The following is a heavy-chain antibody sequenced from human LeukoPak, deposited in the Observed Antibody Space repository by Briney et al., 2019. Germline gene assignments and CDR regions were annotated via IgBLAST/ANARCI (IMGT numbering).Heavy chain of an antibody. Sequence: PGGSLRLSCAAAGFTFSNYGIHWVRQAPGKGLEWVALIWYDGSKTYYADSVKGRFTISRDNSKNTLYLQMNSLRSEDTALYYCAKGGCSSTTCYLANPWGQGTLVTVSS. V-gene: IGHV3-33*06. CDR1: GFTFSNYG. J-gene: IGHJ5*02. CDR3: AKGGCSSTTCYLANP. CDR2: IWYDGSKT. D-gene: IGHD2-2*01.